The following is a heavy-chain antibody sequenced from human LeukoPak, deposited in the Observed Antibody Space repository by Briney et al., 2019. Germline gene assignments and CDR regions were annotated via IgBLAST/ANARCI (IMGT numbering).Heavy chain of an antibody. CDR1: GFTFSSYW. CDR3: ARDNYDYVWGSYRYYDY. Sequence: GGSLRLSCAASGFTFSSYWMRWVRHAPGKGLVWVSRINSDGSSTSYADSVKGRFTISRDNAKNTLYLQMNSLRAEDTAVYYCARDNYDYVWGSYRYYDYWGQGTLVTVSS. CDR2: INSDGSST. V-gene: IGHV3-74*01. D-gene: IGHD3-16*02. J-gene: IGHJ4*02.